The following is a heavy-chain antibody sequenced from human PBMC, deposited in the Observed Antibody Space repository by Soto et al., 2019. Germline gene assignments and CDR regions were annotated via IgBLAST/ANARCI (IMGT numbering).Heavy chain of an antibody. J-gene: IGHJ3*01. CDR3: ASLSYYYVSSGYYWQ. Sequence: QLQLQESGPGLMKPSETLSLICTVSGGSISSSSHYWGWIRQPPGKGPKWIGSIYYSGSTYYHPSLQSRVTISVDTSKYQFSLKLSSVTAADTAVFYCASLSYYYVSSGYYWQWGQGTMVTVSA. CDR2: IYYSGST. V-gene: IGHV4-39*01. CDR1: GGSISSSSHY. D-gene: IGHD3-22*01.